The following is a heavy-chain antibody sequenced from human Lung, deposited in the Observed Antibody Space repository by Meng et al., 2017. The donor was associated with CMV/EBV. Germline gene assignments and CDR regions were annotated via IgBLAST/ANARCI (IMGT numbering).Heavy chain of an antibody. Sequence: GESLKISCAASGFTFRNYAMDWVRQAPGKGLESIASINPGGTRTYYRDSIVKGRFTISRDNSRNTLFLQMNSLTADDTAVYFCAKILEAHIESSFYGLDVXGQGXTVTVSS. V-gene: IGHV3-23*01. CDR2: INPGGTRT. CDR1: GFTFRNYA. J-gene: IGHJ6*02. CDR3: AKILEAHIESSFYGLDV. D-gene: IGHD3-3*01.